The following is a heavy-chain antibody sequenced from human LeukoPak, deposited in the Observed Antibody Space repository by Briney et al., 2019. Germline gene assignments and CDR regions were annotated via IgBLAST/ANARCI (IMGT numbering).Heavy chain of an antibody. Sequence: SETLSLTCTVSGGSISSSSHYWGWIRQPPGKGLEWIGNIYYSGSTYYKSSLKRRVTISVDTSKNQFSLKLSSVTAADTAVYYCVREGWQWLVHAFDIWGQGTMVTGSS. V-gene: IGHV4-39*07. CDR2: IYYSGST. J-gene: IGHJ3*02. CDR3: VREGWQWLVHAFDI. CDR1: GGSISSSSHY. D-gene: IGHD6-19*01.